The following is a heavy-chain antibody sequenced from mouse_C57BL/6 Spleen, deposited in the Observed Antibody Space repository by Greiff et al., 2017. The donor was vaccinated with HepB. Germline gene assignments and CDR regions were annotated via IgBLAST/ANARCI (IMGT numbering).Heavy chain of an antibody. CDR2: ISDGGSYT. V-gene: IGHV5-4*01. Sequence: EVQLVESGGGLVKPGGSLKLSCAASGFTFSSYAMSWVRQTPEKRLEWVATISDGGSYTYYPDNVKGRFTISRDNAKNNLYLQMSHLKSEDTAMYYCARDYYGSSLRYWYFDVWGTGTTVTVSS. CDR3: ARDYYGSSLRYWYFDV. CDR1: GFTFSSYA. J-gene: IGHJ1*03. D-gene: IGHD1-1*01.